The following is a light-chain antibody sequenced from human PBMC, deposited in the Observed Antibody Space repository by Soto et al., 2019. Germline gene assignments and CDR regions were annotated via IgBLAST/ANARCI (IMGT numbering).Light chain of an antibody. CDR1: QSVSSSY. CDR2: GAS. V-gene: IGKV3-20*01. Sequence: EIVLTQSPCTLSLSPGGRATLSCRASQSVSSSYLAWYQQKPGQAPRLLIYGASSRATGVPDRFSGSGSGTDFTLTISRLEPEDFAVYYCQQYGSSPRTFGQGTRLEIK. CDR3: QQYGSSPRT. J-gene: IGKJ5*01.